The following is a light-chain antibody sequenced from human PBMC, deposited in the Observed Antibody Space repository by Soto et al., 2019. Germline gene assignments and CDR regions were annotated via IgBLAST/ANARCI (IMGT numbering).Light chain of an antibody. CDR1: QSVSGSY. J-gene: IGKJ2*01. CDR3: QQYGSSPT. CDR2: GAS. Sequence: EIVLTQSPGTLSLSPGERATLSCRASQSVSGSYLAWYQQKPGQAPGLLIYGASSRATGIPDRFSGSGSGTDFTLTISRLEPEDFAVYYCQQYGSSPTFGQGTKLEIK. V-gene: IGKV3-20*01.